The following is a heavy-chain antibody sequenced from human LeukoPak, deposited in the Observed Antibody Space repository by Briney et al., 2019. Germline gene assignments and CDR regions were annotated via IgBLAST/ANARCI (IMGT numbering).Heavy chain of an antibody. D-gene: IGHD2-8*02. V-gene: IGHV3-23*01. J-gene: IGHJ4*02. CDR3: AKWLLRGTGGFDS. Sequence: GGSLRLSCTASGFDFTSFAMNWVRQAPGKGLEWVSTISGSGDETFYAESVTGRFIISRDNSKNTVYLQMNGLGAEDTAVYYCAKWLLRGTGGFDSWGQGTLVTVSS. CDR1: GFDFTSFA. CDR2: ISGSGDET.